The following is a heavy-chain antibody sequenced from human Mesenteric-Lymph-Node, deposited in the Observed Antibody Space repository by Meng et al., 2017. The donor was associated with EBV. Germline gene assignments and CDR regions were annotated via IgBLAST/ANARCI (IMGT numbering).Heavy chain of an antibody. J-gene: IGHJ4*02. Sequence: QVPLQESGPGLAKPSAPLSLTVRFSGGSISGYYWSWIRQPPGKGLEWIGDIYHDGSTSYNPSLRSRVSIAVDTSKDQFSLKLSSVTAADTAVYYCARESGQHLLWGQGNLVTVSS. CDR2: IYHDGST. CDR3: ARESGQHLL. V-gene: IGHV4-59*01. CDR1: GGSISGYY. D-gene: IGHD2/OR15-2a*01.